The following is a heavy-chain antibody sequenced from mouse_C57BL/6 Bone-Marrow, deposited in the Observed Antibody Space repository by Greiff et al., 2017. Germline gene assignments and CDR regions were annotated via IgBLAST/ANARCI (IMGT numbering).Heavy chain of an antibody. Sequence: VQLQQSGPGMVKPSQSLSLTCTVTGYSITSGYDWHWIRHFPGKKLEWMGYISYSGSTNYNPSLKSRISITHDTSKNHFFLKLNSVTTEDTATYYCARSGAMDYWGQGTSVTVSS. D-gene: IGHD3-2*02. CDR3: ARSGAMDY. V-gene: IGHV3-1*01. J-gene: IGHJ4*01. CDR1: GYSITSGYD. CDR2: ISYSGST.